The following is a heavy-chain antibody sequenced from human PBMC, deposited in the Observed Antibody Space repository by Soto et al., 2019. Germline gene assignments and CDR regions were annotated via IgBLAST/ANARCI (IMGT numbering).Heavy chain of an antibody. Sequence: QVQLQQWGAGLLKPSETLSLTCVVYGDSLSSFFLSWIRQPPGKGLEWIGEISQGGFTNYNPSLKSRVTMSVDTSKNQFSLKLNSVTAADTAVYYCARPRRDCSGGRCLDYWGQGTLVAVSS. D-gene: IGHD2-15*01. V-gene: IGHV4-34*01. CDR3: ARPRRDCSGGRCLDY. CDR2: ISQGGFT. CDR1: GDSLSSFF. J-gene: IGHJ4*02.